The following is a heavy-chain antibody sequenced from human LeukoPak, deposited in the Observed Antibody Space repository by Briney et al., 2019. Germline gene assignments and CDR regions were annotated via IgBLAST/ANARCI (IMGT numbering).Heavy chain of an antibody. Sequence: SETLSLTCAVYGGSFSGYYWSWIRQPPGKGLEWIGEINHSGSTNYNPPLKSRVTISVDTSKNQFSLKLSSVTAADTAVYYCARDAAGTWDNWFDPWGQGTLVTVSS. D-gene: IGHD6-13*01. CDR2: INHSGST. CDR3: ARDAAGTWDNWFDP. CDR1: GGSFSGYY. V-gene: IGHV4-34*01. J-gene: IGHJ5*02.